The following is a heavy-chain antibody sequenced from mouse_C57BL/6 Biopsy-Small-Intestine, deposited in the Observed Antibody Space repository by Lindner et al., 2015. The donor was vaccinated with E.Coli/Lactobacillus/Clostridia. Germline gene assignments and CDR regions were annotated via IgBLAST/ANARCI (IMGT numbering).Heavy chain of an antibody. CDR2: IYPGDGDT. V-gene: IGHV1-82*01. CDR3: ADGYYGGFPY. CDR1: GYALSSSW. Sequence: VQLQESGPELVKPGASVKLSCKASGYALSSSWMNWVKQRPGKGLEWIGRIYPGDGDTDHNGKFKGKATLTADKSSSTAYMQLSSLTSEDSAVYFCADGYYGGFPYWGQGTLVTVSA. J-gene: IGHJ3*01. D-gene: IGHD2-3*01.